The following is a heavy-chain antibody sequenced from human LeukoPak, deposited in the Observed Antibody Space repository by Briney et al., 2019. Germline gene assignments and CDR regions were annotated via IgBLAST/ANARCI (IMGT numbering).Heavy chain of an antibody. CDR2: IGGSGGST. CDR3: AKSRARRDGSSGSIDY. J-gene: IGHJ4*02. V-gene: IGHV3-23*01. Sequence: LPGGSLRLSCAASGFTFSNYAMSWVRQAPGKGLEWVSAIGGSGGSTYYADSVKGRFTISRDSSKNTLYLQMNSLRAEDTAVYYCAKSRARRDGSSGSIDYWGQGTLVTVSS. CDR1: GFTFSNYA. D-gene: IGHD3-22*01.